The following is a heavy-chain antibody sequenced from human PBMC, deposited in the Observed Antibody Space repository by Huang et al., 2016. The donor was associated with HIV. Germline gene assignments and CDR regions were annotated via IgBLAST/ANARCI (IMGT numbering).Heavy chain of an antibody. V-gene: IGHV3-49*03. CDR2: VVSKAFGGAS. Sequence: QLVESGGDSVQSGRSLRLSCRGSGFIFNDFAINWFRQSAGKGLEWRGFVVSKAFGGASKSAPSVKDRFTVSRDEAKNVAFLQMDNLQVDDTAIYYCSPSGDDYFYFYMDVWGNGTTVIVS. J-gene: IGHJ6*03. D-gene: IGHD4-17*01. CDR1: GFIFNDFA. CDR3: SPSGDDYFYFYMDV.